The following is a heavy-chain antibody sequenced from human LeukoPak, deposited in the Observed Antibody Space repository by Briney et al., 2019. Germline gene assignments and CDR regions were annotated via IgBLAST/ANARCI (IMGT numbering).Heavy chain of an antibody. D-gene: IGHD2-15*01. CDR3: ARDGEVVAATYYYYYMDV. CDR1: GGTFSSYA. J-gene: IGHJ6*03. CDR2: IIPIFGTA. V-gene: IGHV1-69*05. Sequence: VASVKVSCKASGGTFSSYAISWVRQAPGQGLEWMGRIIPIFGTANYAQKFQGRVTITTDESTSTAYMELSSLRSEDTAVHYCARDGEVVAATYYYYYMDVWGKGTTVTVSS.